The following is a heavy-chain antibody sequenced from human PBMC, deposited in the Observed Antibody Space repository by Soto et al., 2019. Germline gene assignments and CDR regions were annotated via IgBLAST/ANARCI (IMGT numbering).Heavy chain of an antibody. V-gene: IGHV3-48*01. CDR3: ASQSSEWLHFAS. CDR1: GFTFSSYS. Sequence: EVQLVESGGGLVQPGGSLRLSCAASGFTFSSYSMNWVRQAPGKGLVWVSYIRSSSSTIYYADSVKGRITISRDNAKNSLHLQMNSLRAEDTAVYDSASQSSEWLHFASWGQGTPVTVSS. J-gene: IGHJ4*02. CDR2: IRSSSSTI. D-gene: IGHD5-12*01.